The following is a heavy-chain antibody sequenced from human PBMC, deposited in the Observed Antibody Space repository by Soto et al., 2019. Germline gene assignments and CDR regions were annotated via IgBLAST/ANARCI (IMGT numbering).Heavy chain of an antibody. CDR3: AKRFAYSSGLDGFDI. J-gene: IGHJ3*02. V-gene: IGHV3-23*01. CDR2: ISGNGGTT. CDR1: GFIFSSYA. Sequence: GGSLRLSCATSGFIFSSYAMTWVRQGPGKGLEWVSGISGNGGTTYYADSVKGRFIISRDNSKNTLFLQMNSLRAEDSAIYYCAKRFAYSSGLDGFDIWGQGTMVTVSS. D-gene: IGHD6-19*01.